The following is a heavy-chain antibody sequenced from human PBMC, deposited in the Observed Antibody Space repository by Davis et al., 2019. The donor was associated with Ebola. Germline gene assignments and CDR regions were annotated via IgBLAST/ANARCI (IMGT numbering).Heavy chain of an antibody. D-gene: IGHD3-16*01. CDR3: AKKPYVWGVGAMDV. Sequence: PGGSLRLSCAASGFTFSSYAMSWVRQAPGKGLEWVSAISGSGGSTYYADSVKGRFTISRDNSKNTMYVQMSSLRAEDTAVYYCAKKPYVWGVGAMDVWGQGTTVTVSS. J-gene: IGHJ6*02. CDR2: ISGSGGST. V-gene: IGHV3-23*01. CDR1: GFTFSSYA.